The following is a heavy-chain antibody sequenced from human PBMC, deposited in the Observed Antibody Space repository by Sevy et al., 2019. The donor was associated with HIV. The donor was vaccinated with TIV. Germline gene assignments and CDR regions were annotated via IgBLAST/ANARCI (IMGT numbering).Heavy chain of an antibody. J-gene: IGHJ5*01. CDR2: IWYDGRTE. CDR3: ARDAAGVIVPTAGFDS. D-gene: IGHD6-13*01. V-gene: IGHV3-33*01. Sequence: GGSLRLSCVASGFTFRSFSMHWVRQAPGKGLEWVAAIWYDGRTERYADSVQGRFTISRDNSKKTLHLQMNSLRAEDTALYYCARDAAGVIVPTAGFDSWGQGTLVTVSS. CDR1: GFTFRSFS.